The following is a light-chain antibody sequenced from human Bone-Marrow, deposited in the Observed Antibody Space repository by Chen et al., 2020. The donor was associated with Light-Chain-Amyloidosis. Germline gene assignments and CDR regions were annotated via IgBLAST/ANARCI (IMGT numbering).Light chain of an antibody. CDR3: QSYDTRLRGSV. CDR2: GNN. CDR1: RSNIGAPYD. Sequence: QSVLTQPPSVSGAPGQMVTISCTGSRSNIGAPYDVHWYQQLPGTAPNLLIYGNNNRPSGVPDRFSGSKSGSSASLAITGLRADDEADYYCQSYDTRLRGSVFGGGTRLTVL. J-gene: IGLJ2*01. V-gene: IGLV1-40*01.